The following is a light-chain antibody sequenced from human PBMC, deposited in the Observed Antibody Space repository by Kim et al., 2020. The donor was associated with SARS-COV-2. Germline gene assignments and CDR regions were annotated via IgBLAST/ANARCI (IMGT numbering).Light chain of an antibody. CDR2: DAS. Sequence: ASVGDRVTIPCRASQAISSGLAWYQQKPGKAPNLLIFDASTLESGVPSRFSGSGSGTDFTLTINSLQPEDFATYNCQQFNSYPISFGQGTRLEIK. J-gene: IGKJ5*01. CDR3: QQFNSYPIS. V-gene: IGKV1-13*02. CDR1: QAISSG.